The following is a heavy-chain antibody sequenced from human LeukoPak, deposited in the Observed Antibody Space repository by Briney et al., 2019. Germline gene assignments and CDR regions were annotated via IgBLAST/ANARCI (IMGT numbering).Heavy chain of an antibody. D-gene: IGHD3-16*01. CDR2: IYSSGST. CDR1: GGSFSGYY. Sequence: AETLSLTCAVYGGSFSGYYWSWIRQPPGKGLEWIGSIYSSGSTYYNPSLKSRVTISVDTSKNQFSLKLTSVTAADTAVYYCARHYGPWGQGTLVTVSS. CDR3: ARHYGP. J-gene: IGHJ5*02. V-gene: IGHV4-34*01.